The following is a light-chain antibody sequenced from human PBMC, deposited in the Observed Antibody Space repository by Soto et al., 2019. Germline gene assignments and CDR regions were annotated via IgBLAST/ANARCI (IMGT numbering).Light chain of an antibody. CDR2: AAS. CDR3: QQSYSTPRT. Sequence: DIPMTQSPSSLSASVGDRVTITCRASQSISSYLNWYQQKPGKAPKLLICAASSLQSGVPSRFSGSGSGTDFTLTISSLQPEDFATYYCQQSYSTPRTFGQGTKVEIK. V-gene: IGKV1-39*01. J-gene: IGKJ1*01. CDR1: QSISSY.